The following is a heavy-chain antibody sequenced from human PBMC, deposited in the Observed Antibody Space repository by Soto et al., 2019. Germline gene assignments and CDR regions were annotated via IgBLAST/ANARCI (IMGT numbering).Heavy chain of an antibody. CDR1: GYIFTTSP. Sequence: ASVKVSCKASGYIFTTSPLNWFRQAPGHRPEWMGWIHTGNGDTKYSQKFQGRLTPTRDTSASTGYMELSSLRSEDTAVYFCEREGGIPWGHGTLVTVSS. CDR2: IHTGNGDT. V-gene: IGHV1-3*04. J-gene: IGHJ5*02. D-gene: IGHD3-16*01. CDR3: EREGGIP.